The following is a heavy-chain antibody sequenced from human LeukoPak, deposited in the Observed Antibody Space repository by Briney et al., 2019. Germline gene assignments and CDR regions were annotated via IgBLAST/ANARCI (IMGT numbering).Heavy chain of an antibody. Sequence: PGGSLRLSCAASGFTFSSYAMHWVRQAPGKGLEWVAVISYDGSNKYYADSVKGRFTISRDNSKNTLYLQMNSLRAEDTAVYYCAKVDTALFDYWGQGTLVTVSS. J-gene: IGHJ4*02. D-gene: IGHD5-18*01. CDR2: ISYDGSNK. CDR1: GFTFSSYA. CDR3: AKVDTALFDY. V-gene: IGHV3-30-3*01.